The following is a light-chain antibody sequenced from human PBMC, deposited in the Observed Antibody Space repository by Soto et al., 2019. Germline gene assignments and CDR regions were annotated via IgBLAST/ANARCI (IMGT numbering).Light chain of an antibody. V-gene: IGLV2-14*03. CDR2: DLT. J-gene: IGLJ1*01. Sequence: QSALAQPASVTGSPGQLITISCTGTSSDVGGYNFVSWYQQHPGKAPKLMIYDLTYRSSGVSYRFSGSKSGNTASLTISGLHAEDESDYYCSSFTSSSTYVFGTGTKLTVL. CDR1: SSDVGGYNF. CDR3: SSFTSSSTYV.